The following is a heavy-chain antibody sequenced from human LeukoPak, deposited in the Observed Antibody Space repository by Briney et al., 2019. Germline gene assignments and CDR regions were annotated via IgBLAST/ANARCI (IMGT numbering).Heavy chain of an antibody. V-gene: IGHV3-23*01. CDR3: AKDGNGDYHYYYMDV. CDR2: ISGSGGST. CDR1: GFTFSSYG. J-gene: IGHJ6*03. Sequence: GGSLRLSCAASGFTFSSYGMSWVRQAPGKGLEWVSAISGSGGSTYSADSVKGRFTISRDNSKNTLYLQMNSLRAEDTAVYYCAKDGNGDYHYYYMDVWGKGTTVTISS. D-gene: IGHD4-17*01.